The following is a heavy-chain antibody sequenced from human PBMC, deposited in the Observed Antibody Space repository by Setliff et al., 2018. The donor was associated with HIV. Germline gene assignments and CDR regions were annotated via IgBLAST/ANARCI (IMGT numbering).Heavy chain of an antibody. V-gene: IGHV4-61*05. CDR2: IFASGDT. Sequence: SETLSLTCTVSGGSISSTSYYWNWIRQPPGKGLEWIGFIFASGDTKYNPSLQSRVSMSIDTSKNQFSLKLSSVTAADTAVYFCARAPSDYYYYYMDVWGKGTTVTVSS. CDR3: ARAPSDYYYYYMDV. J-gene: IGHJ6*03. CDR1: GGSISSTSYY.